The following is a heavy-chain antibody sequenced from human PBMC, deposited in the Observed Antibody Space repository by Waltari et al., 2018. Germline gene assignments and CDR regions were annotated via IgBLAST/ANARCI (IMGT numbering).Heavy chain of an antibody. Sequence: QVQLVQSGAEVKKPGSSVQVSCKASGGTFSSYAISWVRQAPGQGLAWMGGISPNFGTANDAQKFQGRVTITADESTSTAYMELSSLRSEDTAVYYCARDLISSSWYEYWGQGTLVTVSS. D-gene: IGHD6-13*01. CDR2: ISPNFGTA. V-gene: IGHV1-69*13. CDR1: GGTFSSYA. CDR3: ARDLISSSWYEY. J-gene: IGHJ4*02.